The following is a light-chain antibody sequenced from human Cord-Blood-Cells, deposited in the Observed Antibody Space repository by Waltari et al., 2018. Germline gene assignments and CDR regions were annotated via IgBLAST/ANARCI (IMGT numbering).Light chain of an antibody. CDR3: CSYAGSYTI. CDR2: DVS. Sequence: QSALTQPRSVSGSPGQSVTFSCTGTSSDVGGYNYVSWYQQHPGKAPKLMIYDVSKRPSGVPDRFSGSKSGNTASLTISGLQAEDEADYYCCSYAGSYTIFGGGTKLTVL. J-gene: IGLJ2*01. V-gene: IGLV2-11*01. CDR1: SSDVGGYNY.